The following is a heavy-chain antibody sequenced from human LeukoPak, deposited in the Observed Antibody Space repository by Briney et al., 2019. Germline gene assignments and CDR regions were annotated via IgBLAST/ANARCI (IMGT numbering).Heavy chain of an antibody. CDR1: GYTLSNYD. D-gene: IGHD1-26*01. V-gene: IGHV1-18*01. CDR3: ARVDSGRYYGHDY. Sequence: ASVKVSCKASGYTLSNYDISWVRQAPGQGLEWMGWISVYNGNTNYAQKFQGRVTMTTDTSTSTAYMELRSLRSDGTAMYYCARVDSGRYYGHDYWGQGTLVTVTS. J-gene: IGHJ4*02. CDR2: ISVYNGNT.